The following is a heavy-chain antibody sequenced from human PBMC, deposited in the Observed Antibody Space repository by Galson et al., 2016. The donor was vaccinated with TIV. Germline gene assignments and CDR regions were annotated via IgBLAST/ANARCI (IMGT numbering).Heavy chain of an antibody. CDR2: IYYSGRT. D-gene: IGHD3-10*01. CDR1: GGSISTYY. Sequence: SETLSLTCTVSGGSISTYYWAWIRQSPGKGLEWIGYIYYSGRTSYNPSLKSRVSMSVDTSKDQFSLSLRSGTASDTAVYYCARHLNSYGSGNYYFTHWGQGILVTVSS. J-gene: IGHJ4*02. V-gene: IGHV4-59*08. CDR3: ARHLNSYGSGNYYFTH.